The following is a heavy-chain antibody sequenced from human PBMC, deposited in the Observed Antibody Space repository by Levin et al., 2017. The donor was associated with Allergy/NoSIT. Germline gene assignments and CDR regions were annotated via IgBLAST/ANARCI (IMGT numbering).Heavy chain of an antibody. D-gene: IGHD2-2*01. V-gene: IGHV3-23*01. CDR3: AKQVVPTYYYGMDV. Sequence: SCAASGFTFSSYAMSWVRQAPGKGLEWVSAISGSGGSTYYADSVKGRFTISRDNSKNTLYLQMNSLRAEDTAVYYCAKQVVPTYYYGMDVWGQGTTVTVSS. J-gene: IGHJ6*02. CDR2: ISGSGGST. CDR1: GFTFSSYA.